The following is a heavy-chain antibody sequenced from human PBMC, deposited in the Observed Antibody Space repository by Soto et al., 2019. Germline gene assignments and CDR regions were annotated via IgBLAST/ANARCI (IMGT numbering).Heavy chain of an antibody. Sequence: SVKVSCKASGGTFSSYAISWVRQAPGQGLEWMGGIIPIFGTANYAQKFQGRVTITADESTSTAYMELSSLRSEDTAVYYCARAITMIVVVTGGFDPWGQGTLVTVS. CDR2: IIPIFGTA. CDR3: ARAITMIVVVTGGFDP. CDR1: GGTFSSYA. V-gene: IGHV1-69*13. J-gene: IGHJ5*02. D-gene: IGHD3-22*01.